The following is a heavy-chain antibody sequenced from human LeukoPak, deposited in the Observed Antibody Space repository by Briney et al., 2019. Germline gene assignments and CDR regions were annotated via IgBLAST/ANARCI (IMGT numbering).Heavy chain of an antibody. Sequence: GESLKISCKGSGYSFTSYWIRWVRQMPGEGLEWMGSIDPSDSYTNYSPSCQGHVTISADKSISTAYLQWSSLKASDTAMYYCATHCSSTSCYVQGSDAFDIWGQGTMGTVSS. D-gene: IGHD2-2*01. CDR1: GYSFTSYW. CDR3: ATHCSSTSCYVQGSDAFDI. V-gene: IGHV5-10-1*01. CDR2: IDPSDSYT. J-gene: IGHJ3*02.